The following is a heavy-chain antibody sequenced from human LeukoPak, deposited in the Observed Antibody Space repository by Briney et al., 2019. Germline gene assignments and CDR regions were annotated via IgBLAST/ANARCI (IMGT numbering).Heavy chain of an antibody. CDR2: MNANSGDT. CDR1: GYTFTGYD. V-gene: IGHV1-8*01. Sequence: EASVKVSCKASGYTFTGYDINWVRQATGQGLEWMGWMNANSGDTGYAQNFQGRVTMTRNTSISTAYMELSSLRSEDTAIYYCARGGTYLPFGYWGQGTLVTVSS. D-gene: IGHD3-3*01. CDR3: ARGGTYLPFGY. J-gene: IGHJ4*02.